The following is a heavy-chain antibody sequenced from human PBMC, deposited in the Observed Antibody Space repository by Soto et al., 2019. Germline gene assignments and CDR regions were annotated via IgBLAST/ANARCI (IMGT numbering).Heavy chain of an antibody. CDR3: AKAPSSSWYNYFDY. J-gene: IGHJ4*02. Sequence: EVQLLESGGGLVQPGGSLRRSCEGSGFTFSSYSMRLVRQAPGTGLEWVSAISGSGGSTYYADSVKGRFTISRDNSKNTLYLQMNSLRAEDTAVYYCAKAPSSSWYNYFDYWGQGTLVTVSS. CDR2: ISGSGGST. V-gene: IGHV3-23*01. CDR1: GFTFSSYS. D-gene: IGHD6-13*01.